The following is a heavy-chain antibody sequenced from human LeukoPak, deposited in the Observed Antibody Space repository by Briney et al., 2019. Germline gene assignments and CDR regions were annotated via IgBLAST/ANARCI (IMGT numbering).Heavy chain of an antibody. CDR1: GYTFTGYY. Sequence: GASVKVSCKASGYTFTGYYMHWVRQAPGQGLERMGWIIPNSGGTNYAQKFQGRVTMTRDTSISTAYMELSRLRSDDTAVYYCARGTSGYQLPQLYWFDPWGQGTLVTVSS. CDR3: ARGTSGYQLPQLYWFDP. V-gene: IGHV1-2*02. CDR2: IIPNSGGT. J-gene: IGHJ5*02. D-gene: IGHD2-2*01.